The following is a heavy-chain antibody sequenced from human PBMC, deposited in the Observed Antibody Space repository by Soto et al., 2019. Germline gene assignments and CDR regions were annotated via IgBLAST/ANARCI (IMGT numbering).Heavy chain of an antibody. Sequence: PGGSLRLSCAASGFIFSDYYMDWVRQVPGKGLEWLSYISGSSTSIYYADSVRGRFIISRDNAERTLYLQIHSLRDEDTAVYYCARGGIVEPIISYCGQGTLVTVSS. CDR2: ISGSSTSI. CDR3: ARGGIVEPIISY. V-gene: IGHV3-48*02. D-gene: IGHD1-26*01. CDR1: GFIFSDYY. J-gene: IGHJ4*02.